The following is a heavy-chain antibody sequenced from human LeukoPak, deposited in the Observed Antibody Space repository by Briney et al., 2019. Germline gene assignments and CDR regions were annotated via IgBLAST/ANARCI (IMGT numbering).Heavy chain of an antibody. Sequence: GGSLRLSCAASGFTFSSYWMTWVRQAPGKGLEWVANIKQDGSEKYYVDSVKGRFTISRDNAKNSLSLQMKSPRAEDAAVYYCASGDYLDYWGQGTLVTVSS. V-gene: IGHV3-7*02. CDR2: IKQDGSEK. CDR1: GFTFSSYW. J-gene: IGHJ4*02. CDR3: ASGDYLDY.